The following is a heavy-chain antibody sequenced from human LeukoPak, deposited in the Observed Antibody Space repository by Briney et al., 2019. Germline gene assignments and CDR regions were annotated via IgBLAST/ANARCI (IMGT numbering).Heavy chain of an antibody. D-gene: IGHD3-22*01. CDR1: GGSISSYY. V-gene: IGHV4-4*07. J-gene: IGHJ3*02. CDR2: IYTSGST. Sequence: PSETLSLTCTVSGGSISSYYWSWIRQPAGKGLEWIGRIYTSGSTNYNPSLKSRVTMSVDTSKNQFSLKLSSVTAADTAVYYCATGSGYYCVRGFDICGQGTMVTVSS. CDR3: ATGSGYYCVRGFDI.